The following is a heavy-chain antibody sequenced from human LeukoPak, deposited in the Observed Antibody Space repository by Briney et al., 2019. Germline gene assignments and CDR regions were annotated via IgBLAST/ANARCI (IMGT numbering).Heavy chain of an antibody. D-gene: IGHD6-13*01. J-gene: IGHJ4*02. CDR2: MKQDGSEN. CDR3: AKGYSGSWDY. CDR1: GFTFSSYG. Sequence: GRSLRLSCAASGFTFSSYGMHWVRQAPGKGLEWVANMKQDGSENYYLDSVKGRFTISRDNAKNSLYLQMNSLRVEDTAIYYCAKGYSGSWDYWGQGTLVTVSS. V-gene: IGHV3-7*01.